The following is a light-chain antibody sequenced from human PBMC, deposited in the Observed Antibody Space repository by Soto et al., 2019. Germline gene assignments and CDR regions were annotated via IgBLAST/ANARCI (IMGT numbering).Light chain of an antibody. J-gene: IGKJ1*01. Sequence: IRMTQSPSTVSASVGDRDTITCRASQSISAWLAWYQQKPGKAPKLLIYKASSLESGVPSRFSGSGSGTEFTLTISSLQPDDFATYYCQQYNSYSRTFGQGTKVDIK. CDR3: QQYNSYSRT. CDR2: KAS. CDR1: QSISAW. V-gene: IGKV1-5*03.